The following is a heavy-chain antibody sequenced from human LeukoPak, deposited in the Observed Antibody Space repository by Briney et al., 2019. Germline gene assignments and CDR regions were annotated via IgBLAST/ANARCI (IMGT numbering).Heavy chain of an antibody. CDR3: ARVEPYSSSWYP. J-gene: IGHJ5*02. D-gene: IGHD6-13*01. CDR1: GFTVSSNY. V-gene: IGHV3-53*01. Sequence: GGSLRLSCAASGFTVSSNYVSWVRQAPGKGLEWVSVIYSGGSTYYADSVKGRFTISRDNSKNTLYLQMNSLRAEGTAVYYCARVEPYSSSWYPWGQGTLVTVSS. CDR2: IYSGGST.